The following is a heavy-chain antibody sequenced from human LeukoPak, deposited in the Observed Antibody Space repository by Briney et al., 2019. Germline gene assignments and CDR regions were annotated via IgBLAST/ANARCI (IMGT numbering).Heavy chain of an antibody. CDR3: ARDGVAARRGLRNWFDP. J-gene: IGHJ5*02. Sequence: GGSLRLSCAASGFTFSSYSMNWVRQAPGKGLEWVSSISSSSSYIYYAGSVKGRFTISRDNAKNSLYLQMNSLRAEDTAVYYCARDGVAARRGLRNWFDPWGQGTLVTVSS. D-gene: IGHD6-6*01. V-gene: IGHV3-21*01. CDR1: GFTFSSYS. CDR2: ISSSSSYI.